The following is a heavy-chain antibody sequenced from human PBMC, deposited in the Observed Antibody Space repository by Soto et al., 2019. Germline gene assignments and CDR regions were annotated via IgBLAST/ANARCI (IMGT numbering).Heavy chain of an antibody. CDR2: ISGNGGRT. D-gene: IGHD3-9*01. CDR3: AKADRPYYEILTGPDY. Sequence: GGSLRLSCAASGFTFDSYAMTWVRQAPGKGLEWVSSISGNGGRTFYADSVKGRFTISRDNYKNTLHLQMNSLRADDTAIYYCAKADRPYYEILTGPDYWGQGTRVTAPQ. CDR1: GFTFDSYA. V-gene: IGHV3-23*01. J-gene: IGHJ4*02.